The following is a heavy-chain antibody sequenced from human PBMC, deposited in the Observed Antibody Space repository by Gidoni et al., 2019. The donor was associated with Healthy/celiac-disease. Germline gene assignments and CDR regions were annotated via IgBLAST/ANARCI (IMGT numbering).Heavy chain of an antibody. D-gene: IGHD3-16*02. CDR2: IWYDGSNK. CDR1: GFTFRSYG. Sequence: QVQLVESGGGVVQPGRSLRLSCAASGFTFRSYGMHWVRPAPGKGLEWVAVIWYDGSNKYYADSVKGRFTISRDNSKNTLYLQMNSLRAEDTAVYYCARGFRGELSSPPELGGQGTLVTVSS. V-gene: IGHV3-33*01. J-gene: IGHJ4*02. CDR3: ARGFRGELSSPPEL.